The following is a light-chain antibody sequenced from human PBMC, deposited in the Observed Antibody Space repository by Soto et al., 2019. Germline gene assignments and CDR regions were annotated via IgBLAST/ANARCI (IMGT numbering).Light chain of an antibody. V-gene: IGKV1-5*01. Sequence: DIQMTQSPSTLSASVGHRVTITCRASQNINKWLAWYQQKPGQAPKLLIYDASTLDSGVPSRFSGSASGTEFTLTISSLQPDDFATYYCQQYNNFLWTFGQGTKVDIK. CDR1: QNINKW. J-gene: IGKJ1*01. CDR2: DAS. CDR3: QQYNNFLWT.